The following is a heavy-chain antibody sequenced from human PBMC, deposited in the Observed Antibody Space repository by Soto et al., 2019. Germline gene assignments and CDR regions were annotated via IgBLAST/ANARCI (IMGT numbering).Heavy chain of an antibody. CDR2: IIPIFGTA. D-gene: IGHD3-3*01. CDR1: GGSFSSYA. V-gene: IGHV1-69*13. CDR3: ARVPNRFLEWPGGDY. Sequence: ASVKVSCEASGGSFSSYAISWVRQAPRQGLEWMGGIIPIFGTANYTQKFQGRVTITADESTSTAYMELSSLRSEDTAVYYCARVPNRFLEWPGGDYWGQGTLVTVSS. J-gene: IGHJ4*02.